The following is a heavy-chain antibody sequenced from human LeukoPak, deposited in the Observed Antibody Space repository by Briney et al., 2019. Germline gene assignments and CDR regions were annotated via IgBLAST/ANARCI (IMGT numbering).Heavy chain of an antibody. V-gene: IGHV4-39*01. D-gene: IGHD3-10*01. CDR2: IYYSGRS. Sequence: SETLSLTCTVSGGSINSSSYYWGWIRQPPGRGLEWIGSIYYSGRSYYNPSLKSRVNISVDTSKKQLSLNLSSVTAADTAVYYCARQPMVREIHYYMDVWGKGTTVTISS. CDR3: ARQPMVREIHYYMDV. J-gene: IGHJ6*03. CDR1: GGSINSSSYY.